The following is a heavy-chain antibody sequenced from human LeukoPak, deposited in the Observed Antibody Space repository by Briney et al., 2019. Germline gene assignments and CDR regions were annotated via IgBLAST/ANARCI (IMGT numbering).Heavy chain of an antibody. J-gene: IGHJ3*02. CDR2: ISSGSNYI. D-gene: IGHD1-26*01. Sequence: GGSLRLSCAASGFTFSSYTMNWVRQAPGKGLEWVSSISSGSNYIYYADSVEGRFTISRDSAKNTLYLQMNSLRAEDTAVYYCAKNSGMGGGAFDIWGRGTMVTVSS. CDR3: AKNSGMGGGAFDI. CDR1: GFTFSSYT. V-gene: IGHV3-21*04.